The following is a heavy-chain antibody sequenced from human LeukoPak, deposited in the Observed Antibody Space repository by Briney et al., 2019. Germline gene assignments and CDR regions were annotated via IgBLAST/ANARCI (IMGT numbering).Heavy chain of an antibody. CDR1: GFTFNSYV. V-gene: IGHV3-30*03. J-gene: IGHJ4*02. CDR3: ARGTHDSSGWYYFDY. CDR2: FLHDGRSK. Sequence: GGSLRLSCAASGFTFNSYVMHWVRQAPGKGLEGGAVFLHDGRSKYYADSVRGRFAISRDNSKNRLYLQMNTLGAEDTAVYQCARGTHDSSGWYYFDYWGQGTLVTVSS. D-gene: IGHD3-22*01.